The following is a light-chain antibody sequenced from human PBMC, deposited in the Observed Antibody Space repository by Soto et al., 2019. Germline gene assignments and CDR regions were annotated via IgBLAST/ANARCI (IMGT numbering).Light chain of an antibody. Sequence: DIQMTQSPSTLSASVSDRVTITFRASQSISSWLAWYQQKPVKAPKLLIYKASSLESGVPSRFGGSGSGTEFTLTISSLQPDDFATYYFHQYNSYWTFGQGTKVDI. V-gene: IGKV1-5*03. CDR3: HQYNSYWT. CDR2: KAS. J-gene: IGKJ1*01. CDR1: QSISSW.